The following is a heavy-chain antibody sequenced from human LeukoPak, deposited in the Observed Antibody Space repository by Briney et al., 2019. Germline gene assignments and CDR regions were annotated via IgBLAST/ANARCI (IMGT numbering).Heavy chain of an antibody. D-gene: IGHD5-18*01. V-gene: IGHV3-48*03. CDR3: ARDWDVGYSYAFDY. Sequence: GGSLRLSCAASGFTFSSYEMNWVRQAPGKGLEWVSYISSGGNTIYYADSVKGRFTISRDNAKNSLYLQMNSLRAEDTAVYYCARDWDVGYSYAFDYWGQGTLVTVSS. CDR1: GFTFSSYE. J-gene: IGHJ4*02. CDR2: ISSGGNTI.